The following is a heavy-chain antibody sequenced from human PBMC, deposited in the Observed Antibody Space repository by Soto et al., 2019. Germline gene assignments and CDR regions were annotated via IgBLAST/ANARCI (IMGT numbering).Heavy chain of an antibody. Sequence: SETLSLTCTVSGGSISSGGYYWSWIRQHPGKGLEWIGYIYYSGSTYYNPSLKSRVTISVGTSKNQFSLKLSSVTAADTAVYYCARTSQDDCTNGVCYTRGQQRTADFDYWGQGTLVTVS. V-gene: IGHV4-31*03. J-gene: IGHJ4*02. CDR3: ARTSQDDCTNGVCYTRGQQRTADFDY. CDR2: IYYSGST. CDR1: GGSISSGGYY. D-gene: IGHD2-8*01.